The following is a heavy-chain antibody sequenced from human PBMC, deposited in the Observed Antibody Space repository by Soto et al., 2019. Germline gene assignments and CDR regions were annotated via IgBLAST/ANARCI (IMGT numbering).Heavy chain of an antibody. D-gene: IGHD5-18*01. J-gene: IGHJ4*02. CDR3: ARVGYSYGPQYYFDY. V-gene: IGHV4-31*03. CDR2: IYYSGST. Sequence: SETLSLTCTVSGGSISSGGYYWSWIRQHPGKGLEWIGYIYYSGSTYYNPSLKSRVTISVDTSKNQFSLKLSSVTAADTAVYYCARVGYSYGPQYYFDYWGQGTLVTVSS. CDR1: GGSISSGGYY.